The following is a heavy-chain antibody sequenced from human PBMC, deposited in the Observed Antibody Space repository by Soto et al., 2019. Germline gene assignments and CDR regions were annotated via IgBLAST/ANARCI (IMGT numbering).Heavy chain of an antibody. CDR3: AKGYCSSTSCYEVRRYYYYYMDV. CDR2: INHSGST. Sequence: SETLSLTCAVYGGSFSGYYWSWIRQPPGKGLEWIGEINHSGSTNYNPSLKSRVTISVDTSKNQFSLKLSSVTAADTAVYYCAKGYCSSTSCYEVRRYYYYYMDVWGKGTTVTVSS. V-gene: IGHV4-34*01. CDR1: GGSFSGYY. J-gene: IGHJ6*03. D-gene: IGHD2-2*01.